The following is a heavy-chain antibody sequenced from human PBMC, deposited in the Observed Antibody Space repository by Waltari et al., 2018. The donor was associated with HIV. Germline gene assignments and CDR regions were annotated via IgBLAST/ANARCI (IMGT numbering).Heavy chain of an antibody. V-gene: IGHV4-39*07. Sequence: QLQLQESGPGLVKPSETLSLTCTVSGGSIHSSSYYWGWIRQPPGKGLEWIGSIYYSGSPYYKPSLKSRVTISVDTSKNQFSLKLSSVTAADTAVYYCARDSSPILAAIDYWGQGTLVTVSS. CDR3: ARDSSPILAAIDY. J-gene: IGHJ4*02. CDR2: IYYSGSP. D-gene: IGHD6-19*01. CDR1: GGSIHSSSYY.